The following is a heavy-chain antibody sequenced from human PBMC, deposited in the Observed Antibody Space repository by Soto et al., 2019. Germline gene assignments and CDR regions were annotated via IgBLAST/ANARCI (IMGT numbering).Heavy chain of an antibody. V-gene: IGHV3-23*01. CDR3: AKDMDIISSPDAFDI. CDR1: GFTFSSYA. Sequence: EVQLLESGEGLVQPGGPLRLSCAASGFTFSSYAMSWVRQAPGKGLEWVSAISGSGGSTYYADSVKGRFTISRDNSKNTLYLQMNSLRAEDTAVYYCAKDMDIISSPDAFDIWGQGTMVTVSS. D-gene: IGHD2-2*03. CDR2: ISGSGGST. J-gene: IGHJ3*02.